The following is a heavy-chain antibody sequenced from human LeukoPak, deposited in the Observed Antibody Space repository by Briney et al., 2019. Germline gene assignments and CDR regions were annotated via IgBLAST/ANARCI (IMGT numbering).Heavy chain of an antibody. V-gene: IGHV3-7*01. CDR1: GGSFSGYY. CDR2: IKEDTSQK. J-gene: IGHJ4*02. D-gene: IGHD1-26*01. Sequence: ETLSLTCAVYGGSFSGYYWSWIRQPPGKGLEWVAHIKEDTSQKYYVGSVEGRFTISRDNARNSLYLQMNSLRGEDTAVYFCARQVSREGHFDYWGQGALVTVSS. CDR3: ARQVSREGHFDY.